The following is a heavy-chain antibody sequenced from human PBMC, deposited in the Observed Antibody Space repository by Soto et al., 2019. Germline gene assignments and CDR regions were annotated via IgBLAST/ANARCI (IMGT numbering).Heavy chain of an antibody. D-gene: IGHD3-22*01. J-gene: IGHJ4*02. CDR2: IDSVGLST. Sequence: PGGSLRLSCAASGFTFSNYWMHWVRQVPGKGLVWVSRIDSVGLSTTYADSVKGRFTISRDNAENTLYLQMNSLRAEDTAIYYCARGGFDYDTSGDYFRYRGQGTLVTVSS. CDR1: GFTFSNYW. V-gene: IGHV3-74*01. CDR3: ARGGFDYDTSGDYFRY.